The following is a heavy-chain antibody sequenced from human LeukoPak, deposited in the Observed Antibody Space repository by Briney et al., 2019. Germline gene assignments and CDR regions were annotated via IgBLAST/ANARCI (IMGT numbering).Heavy chain of an antibody. D-gene: IGHD6-13*01. Sequence: PGGSLRLSCAASGFTFSNYAMRWVRQAPGKGLEWVAVISYDGSNKYYADSVKGRFTISRDNSKNTLYLQMNSLRAEDTAVYYCARTSRPWQQLALDYWGQGTLVTVSS. CDR2: ISYDGSNK. V-gene: IGHV3-30*04. J-gene: IGHJ4*02. CDR1: GFTFSNYA. CDR3: ARTSRPWQQLALDY.